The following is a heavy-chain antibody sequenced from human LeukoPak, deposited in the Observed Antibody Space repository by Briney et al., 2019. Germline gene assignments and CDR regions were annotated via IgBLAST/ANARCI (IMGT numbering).Heavy chain of an antibody. J-gene: IGHJ4*02. Sequence: ASVKVSCKASGYTFTSYYMHWVRQAPGQGPEWMGWISTSTGDTKYTQKFQSRVTLTTDTSTSTAYMELSSLRSDDTAVYYCARDDNYGIFVNVDYWGQGTLVTVSS. V-gene: IGHV1-2*02. CDR3: ARDDNYGIFVNVDY. CDR1: GYTFTSYY. CDR2: ISTSTGDT. D-gene: IGHD4-11*01.